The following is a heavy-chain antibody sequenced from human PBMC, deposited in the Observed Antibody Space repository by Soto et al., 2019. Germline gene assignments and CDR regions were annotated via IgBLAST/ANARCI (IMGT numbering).Heavy chain of an antibody. Sequence: QVQLVQSGAEVKKPGDSVKVSCKASGYTFSDYDINWVRQAAGQGLEWMGWMNPYSGNTGYAQKFQGRVTMSTDTSITAAYLELSSLTFEDTAIYSCARGRFRRTWFDPWGQGTLVSVSS. CDR2: MNPYSGNT. D-gene: IGHD3-16*01. CDR1: GYTFSDYD. CDR3: ARGRFRRTWFDP. J-gene: IGHJ5*02. V-gene: IGHV1-8*01.